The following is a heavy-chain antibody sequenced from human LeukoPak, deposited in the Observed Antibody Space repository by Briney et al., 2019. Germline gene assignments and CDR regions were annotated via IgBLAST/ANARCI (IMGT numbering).Heavy chain of an antibody. V-gene: IGHV3-7*03. J-gene: IGHJ4*02. CDR2: IKQDGSEK. D-gene: IGHD3-10*01. CDR1: GFTFSSYG. Sequence: PGGSLRLSCIASGFTFSSYGMYWVRQAPGKGLEWVANIKQDGSEKYYVDSVKGRFTISRDNAKNSLYLQMNSLRAEDTAVYYCARGVGMYYYGPGELDYWGQGTLVTVSS. CDR3: ARGVGMYYYGPGELDY.